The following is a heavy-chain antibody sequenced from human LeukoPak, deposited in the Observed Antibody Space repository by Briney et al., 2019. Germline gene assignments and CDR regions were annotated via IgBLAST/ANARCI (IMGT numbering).Heavy chain of an antibody. CDR3: ARHSVYCSGGSCYHGDFIDY. V-gene: IGHV4-61*02. Sequence: PSETLSLTCTVSGGSISSGSYYWSWIRQPAGKGLEWIGRIYTSGSTNYNPSLKSRVTISVDTSKNQFSLKLSSVTAADTAVYYCARHSVYCSGGSCYHGDFIDYWGQGTLVTVSS. D-gene: IGHD2-15*01. CDR2: IYTSGST. CDR1: GGSISSGSYY. J-gene: IGHJ4*02.